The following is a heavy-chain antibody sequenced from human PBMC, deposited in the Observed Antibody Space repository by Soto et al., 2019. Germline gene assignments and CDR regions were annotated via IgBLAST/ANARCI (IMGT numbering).Heavy chain of an antibody. CDR3: ARAPYSSSWNYYYYGMDV. D-gene: IGHD6-13*01. CDR1: GGTFSSYA. J-gene: IGHJ6*02. CDR2: IIPIFGTA. Sequence: SVKVSCKASGGTFSSYAISWVRQAPGQGLEWMGGIIPIFGTANYAQKFQGRVTITADESTSTAYMELSSLRSEDTAVYYCARAPYSSSWNYYYYGMDVWGQGTTVTVSS. V-gene: IGHV1-69*13.